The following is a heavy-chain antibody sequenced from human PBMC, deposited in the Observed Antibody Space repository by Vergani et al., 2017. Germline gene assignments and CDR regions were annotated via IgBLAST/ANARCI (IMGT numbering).Heavy chain of an antibody. CDR3: ARGRQEQWLGTLDY. CDR2: IIPILGIA. CDR1: GGTLSSYT. D-gene: IGHD6-19*01. J-gene: IGHJ4*02. V-gene: IGHV1-69*02. Sequence: QVQLVQSGAEVKKPGSSVKVSCKASGGTLSSYTISWVRQAPGQGLEWMGRIIPILGIANYAQKFQGRVTITADKSTSTAYMELSSLRSEDTAVYYCARGRQEQWLGTLDYWGQGTLVTVSS.